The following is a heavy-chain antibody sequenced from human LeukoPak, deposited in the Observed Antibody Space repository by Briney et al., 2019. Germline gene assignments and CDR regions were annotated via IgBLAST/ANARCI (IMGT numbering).Heavy chain of an antibody. J-gene: IGHJ4*02. V-gene: IGHV4-34*01. Sequence: SETLSLTCAVYGGSFSGYYWSWIRQPPGKGLEWIGEINHSGSTNYNPSLKSRVTISVDTSKNQFSLKLSSVTAADTAVYYCAAGIKWGIAVAGTGAYFDYWGQGTLVTVSS. CDR2: INHSGST. CDR1: GGSFSGYY. CDR3: AAGIKWGIAVAGTGAYFDY. D-gene: IGHD6-19*01.